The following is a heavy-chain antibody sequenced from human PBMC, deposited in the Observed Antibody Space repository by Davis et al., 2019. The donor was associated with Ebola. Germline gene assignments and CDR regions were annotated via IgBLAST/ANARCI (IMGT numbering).Heavy chain of an antibody. J-gene: IGHJ5*02. Sequence: GESLKISCAASGFTFTSYWMSWVRQAPGKGLEWVANIQQDGSEKYYVDSVKGRFTISRDNAKNSLYLQMNSLRAEDTAVYYCARETVVVVAALGWWFDPWGQGTLVTVSS. CDR1: GFTFTSYW. V-gene: IGHV3-7*01. CDR2: IQQDGSEK. D-gene: IGHD2-15*01. CDR3: ARETVVVVAALGWWFDP.